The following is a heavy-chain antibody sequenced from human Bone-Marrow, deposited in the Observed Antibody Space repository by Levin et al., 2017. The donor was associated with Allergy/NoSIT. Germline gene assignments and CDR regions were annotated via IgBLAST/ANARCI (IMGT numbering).Heavy chain of an antibody. CDR3: TGLAAFDI. CDR1: GFNFGTSW. CDR2: ILPGDSDT. V-gene: IGHV5-51*01. J-gene: IGHJ3*02. Sequence: ASVKVSCKGSGFNFGTSWIGWVRQKPGKGLEWMGIILPGDSDTRYSPSFQGQVSISADDSINTAYLQWRSLKASDTAMYYCTGLAAFDIWGQGTMVTVSS.